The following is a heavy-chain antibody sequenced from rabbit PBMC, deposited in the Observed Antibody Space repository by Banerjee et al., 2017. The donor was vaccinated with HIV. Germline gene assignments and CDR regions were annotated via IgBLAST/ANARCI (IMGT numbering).Heavy chain of an antibody. Sequence: LEESGGGLVKPGGTLTLTCTVSGFSFSSNWICWVRQAPGKGLEWIACIAGSSSGWGTYYATWVNGRFTISSHNAQNTVDLQMNSLTAADTATYFCVRDTWHFKLWGQGTLVTVS. D-gene: IGHD3-1*01. J-gene: IGHJ4*01. CDR2: IAGSSSGWGT. CDR3: VRDTWHFKL. CDR1: GFSFSSNW. V-gene: IGHV1S45*01.